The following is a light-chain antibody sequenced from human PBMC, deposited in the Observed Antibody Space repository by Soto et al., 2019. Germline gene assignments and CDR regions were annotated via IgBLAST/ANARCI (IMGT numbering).Light chain of an antibody. J-gene: IGKJ3*01. CDR3: QHYNNWPPFA. V-gene: IGKV3-15*01. CDR1: QSVSRK. Sequence: EIVMTQSPVTLSVSPGERATLSCRASQSVSRKLAWYQQKPGQAPRLLIYDASTRATGIPARFSGSGSGTEFTLTISSLQSEDIAVYYCQHYNNWPPFAFGPGTKWTSN. CDR2: DAS.